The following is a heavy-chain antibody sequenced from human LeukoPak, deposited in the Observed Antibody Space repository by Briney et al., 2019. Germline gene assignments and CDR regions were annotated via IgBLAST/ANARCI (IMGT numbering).Heavy chain of an antibody. D-gene: IGHD1-7*01. Sequence: SQTLSLTCTVSGGSISSGTHYWSWIRQPAGKGLEWIGRIYDTESTNYNPSLKSRVTISVDTSKDQFSLKLSSVTAADTAVYYCARTGLTGTTEEGNAYYFDSWGQGTLATVS. V-gene: IGHV4-61*02. CDR1: GGSISSGTHY. CDR2: IYDTEST. CDR3: ARTGLTGTTEEGNAYYFDS. J-gene: IGHJ4*02.